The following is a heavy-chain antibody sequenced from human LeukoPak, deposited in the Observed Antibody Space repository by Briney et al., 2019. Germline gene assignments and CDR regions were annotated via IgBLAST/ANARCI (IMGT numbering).Heavy chain of an antibody. CDR1: GFTFSSYG. V-gene: IGHV3-33*08. CDR2: IWYDGSNK. D-gene: IGHD5-18*01. CDR3: ARDGATAMVPYYFDY. Sequence: GRSLRLSCAASGFTFSSYGMHWVRRAPGKGLEWVAVIWYDGSNKYYADSVKGRFTISRDNSKNTLYLQMNSLRAEDTAVYYCARDGATAMVPYYFDYWGQGTLVTVSS. J-gene: IGHJ4*02.